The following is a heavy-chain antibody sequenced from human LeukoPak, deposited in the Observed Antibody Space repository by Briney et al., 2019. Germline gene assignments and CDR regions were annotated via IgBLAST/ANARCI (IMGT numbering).Heavy chain of an antibody. J-gene: IGHJ3*02. CDR1: GYTFTSYA. V-gene: IGHV7-4-1*02. CDR3: AISIRYFDWLPPAGAFDI. Sequence: GASVKVSCKASGYTFTSYAMNWVRQAPGQGLEWMGWINTNTGNPTYAQGFTGRFVFSLDTSVSTAYLQISSLKAEDTAVYYCAISIRYFDWLPPAGAFDIWGQGTMVTVSS. CDR2: INTNTGNP. D-gene: IGHD3-9*01.